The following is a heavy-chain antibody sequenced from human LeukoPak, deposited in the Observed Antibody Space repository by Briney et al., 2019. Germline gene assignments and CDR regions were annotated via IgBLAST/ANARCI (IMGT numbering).Heavy chain of an antibody. J-gene: IGHJ3*02. D-gene: IGHD1-26*01. Sequence: GGSLRLSCAASGFTFDDYAMHWVRQAPGKGLEWVSLISWDGGSTYYADSVKGRFTISRDNSKNSLYLQMNSLRGEDTAVYYCARENSGWEPDGPRGAFDIWGQGTTVTVSS. CDR2: ISWDGGST. CDR3: ARENSGWEPDGPRGAFDI. V-gene: IGHV3-43D*03. CDR1: GFTFDDYA.